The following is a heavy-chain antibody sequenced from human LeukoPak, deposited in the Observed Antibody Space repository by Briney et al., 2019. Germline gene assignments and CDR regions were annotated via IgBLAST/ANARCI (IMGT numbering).Heavy chain of an antibody. CDR1: GFTFSSYW. CDR3: AKGTNIVVVVAATGSAFDI. V-gene: IGHV3-7*03. D-gene: IGHD2-15*01. Sequence: PGGSLRPSCAASGFTFSSYWMSWVRQAPGKGLEWVANIKQDGSEKYYVDSVKGRFTISRDNAKNSLYLQMNSLRAEDTALYYCAKGTNIVVVVAATGSAFDIWGQGTMVTVSS. J-gene: IGHJ3*02. CDR2: IKQDGSEK.